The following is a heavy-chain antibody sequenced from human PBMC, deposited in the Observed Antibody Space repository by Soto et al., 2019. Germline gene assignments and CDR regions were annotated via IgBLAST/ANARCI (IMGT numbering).Heavy chain of an antibody. Sequence: GGSLRLSCAASGFTFSSYAMSWVRQAPGKGLEWVSAISGDGGSTYYADSVKGRFTISRDNSKNTLYLQMNNLRAEDTAVYYCAKTRDTSSSPYYYYYYGMDVWDQGTTVTVSS. V-gene: IGHV3-23*01. CDR2: ISGDGGST. D-gene: IGHD6-13*01. J-gene: IGHJ6*02. CDR3: AKTRDTSSSPYYYYYYGMDV. CDR1: GFTFSSYA.